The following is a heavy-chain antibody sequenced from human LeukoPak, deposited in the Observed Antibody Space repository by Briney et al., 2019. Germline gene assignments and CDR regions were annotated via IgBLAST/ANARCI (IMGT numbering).Heavy chain of an antibody. J-gene: IGHJ6*02. CDR1: GYTFTSYY. CDR2: INPRGGST. D-gene: IGHD6-13*01. CDR3: ARDTLDRLSSSWHDYYYYGMDV. V-gene: IGHV1-46*01. Sequence: ASVKVSCKASGYTFTSYYMHWVRPAPGQGLEWMGIINPRGGSTSYAQKFQGRVTMTRDTSTSTVYMELRSLRSEDTAVYYCARDTLDRLSSSWHDYYYYGMDVWGQGTTVTVSS.